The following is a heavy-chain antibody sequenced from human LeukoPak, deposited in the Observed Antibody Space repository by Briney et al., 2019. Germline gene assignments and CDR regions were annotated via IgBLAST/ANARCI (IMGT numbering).Heavy chain of an antibody. CDR3: AKGSGYYGDYGYYFDY. V-gene: IGHV3-23*01. CDR2: IGRSGANS. Sequence: GGSLRLSCAASGFTFNKYAMSWVRQSPGKGLEWVSAIGRSGANSYYATSVKGRFSVSRDNTKNTLYLQMNSLRAEDTAVYYCAKGSGYYGDYGYYFDYWGQGTLVTVSS. CDR1: GFTFNKYA. D-gene: IGHD4-17*01. J-gene: IGHJ4*02.